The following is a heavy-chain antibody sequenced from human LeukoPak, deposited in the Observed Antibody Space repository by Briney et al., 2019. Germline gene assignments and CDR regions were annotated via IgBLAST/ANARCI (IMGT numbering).Heavy chain of an antibody. D-gene: IGHD6-6*01. Sequence: GGSLRLSCAASGFTFDDYAMSWVRQAPGKGLEWVSAISGSGGSTYYADSVKGRFTISRDNSKNTLYLQMNSLRAEDTAVYYCAKEVSEYSSSFDYWGQGTLVTVSS. CDR1: GFTFDDYA. V-gene: IGHV3-23*01. CDR3: AKEVSEYSSSFDY. CDR2: ISGSGGST. J-gene: IGHJ4*02.